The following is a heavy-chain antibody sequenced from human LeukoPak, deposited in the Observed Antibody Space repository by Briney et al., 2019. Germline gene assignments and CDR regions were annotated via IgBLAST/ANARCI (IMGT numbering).Heavy chain of an antibody. CDR1: GFTFTNYA. V-gene: IGHV3-23*01. Sequence: GGSLRLSRATSGFTFTNYAMTWVRQAPGKGLECVSAISGGGGSTYYADSLKGRFTLSRDNSKNTLYLQMDSLRAEDTAVYYCAKDQYDYGDYYFDFWGQGTLVIVSP. J-gene: IGHJ4*02. CDR2: ISGGGGST. CDR3: AKDQYDYGDYYFDF. D-gene: IGHD4-17*01.